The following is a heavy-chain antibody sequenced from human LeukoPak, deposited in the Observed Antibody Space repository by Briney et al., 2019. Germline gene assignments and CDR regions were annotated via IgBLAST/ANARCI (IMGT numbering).Heavy chain of an antibody. CDR3: ARVGTEYSSGWYDY. J-gene: IGHJ4*02. CDR1: GGTFSSYA. D-gene: IGHD6-19*01. CDR2: IIPIFGTA. Sequence: SVKVSCKASGGTFSSYAIRWVRQAPGQGLEWMGGIIPIFGTANYAQKFQGRVTITADESTSTAYMELSSLRSEDTAVYYCARVGTEYSSGWYDYWGQGTLVTVSS. V-gene: IGHV1-69*01.